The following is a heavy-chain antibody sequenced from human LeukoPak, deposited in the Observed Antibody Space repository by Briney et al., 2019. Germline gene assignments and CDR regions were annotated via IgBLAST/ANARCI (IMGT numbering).Heavy chain of an antibody. V-gene: IGHV3-30*01. CDR2: LSYDGSNK. J-gene: IGHJ5*02. Sequence: GGSLRLSCAASGFTFSSYAMHWVRQAPGKGLEWVAVLSYDGSNKYYADSVKGRFTISRDNSKNTLYLQMNSLRAEDTAVYYCARETRYYDFWSGYSNWFDPWGQGTLVTVSS. CDR3: ARETRYYDFWSGYSNWFDP. CDR1: GFTFSSYA. D-gene: IGHD3-3*01.